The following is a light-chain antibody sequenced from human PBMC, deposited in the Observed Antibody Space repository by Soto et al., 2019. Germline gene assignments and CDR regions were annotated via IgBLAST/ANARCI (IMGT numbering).Light chain of an antibody. CDR1: QGIRND. J-gene: IGKJ1*01. CDR3: LQDYSYPRT. V-gene: IGKV1-6*01. CDR2: ATS. Sequence: AIQMTQSPSSLSASVGYRVTIICRASQGIRNDLGWYQQRPGKAPKLLIYATSNLQSGVPSRFSGSGSGTDFTLTISSLQPEDFATYYCLQDYSYPRTFGQGTKVEIK.